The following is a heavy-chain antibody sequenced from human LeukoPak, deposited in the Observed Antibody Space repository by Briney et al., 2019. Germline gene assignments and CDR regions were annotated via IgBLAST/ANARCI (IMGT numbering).Heavy chain of an antibody. CDR1: GGSISSYY. CDR3: ARDQGIAAAGTRYMDV. J-gene: IGHJ6*03. Sequence: SETLSLTCTVSGGSISSYYWSWIRQPAGKGLEWIGRIYTSGSTNYNPSLKSRVTMSVDTSKNQFSLKLSSVTAADTAVYYCARDQGIAAAGTRYMDVWGKGTTVTVSS. CDR2: IYTSGST. D-gene: IGHD6-13*01. V-gene: IGHV4-4*07.